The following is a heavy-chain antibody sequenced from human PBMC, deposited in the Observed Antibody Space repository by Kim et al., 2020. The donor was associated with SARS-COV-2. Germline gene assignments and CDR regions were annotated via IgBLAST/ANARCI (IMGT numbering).Heavy chain of an antibody. CDR3: ARDLKSIAARTGNYYYYYSDV. D-gene: IGHD6-6*01. J-gene: IGHJ6*03. CDR2: IKQDGSEK. CDR1: GFTFSSYW. Sequence: GGSLRLSCAASGFTFSSYWMSWVRQAPGKGLEWVANIKQDGSEKYYVDSVKGRFTISRDNAKNSLYLQMNSLRAEDTAVYYCARDLKSIAARTGNYYYYYSDVWGTGTTGTVSS. V-gene: IGHV3-7*01.